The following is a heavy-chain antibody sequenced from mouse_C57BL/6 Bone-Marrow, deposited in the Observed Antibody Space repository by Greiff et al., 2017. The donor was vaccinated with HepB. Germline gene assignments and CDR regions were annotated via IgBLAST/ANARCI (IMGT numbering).Heavy chain of an antibody. V-gene: IGHV6-3*01. J-gene: IGHJ1*03. CDR1: GFTFSNYW. CDR2: IRLKSDNYAT. CDR3: TGGGSGV. Sequence: EVQGVESGGGLVQPGGSMKLSCVASGFTFSNYWMNWVRQSPEKGLEWVAQIRLKSDNYATHYAESVKGRFTISRDDSKSSVYLQMNNLRAEDTGIYYCTGGGSGVWGTGTTVTVSS.